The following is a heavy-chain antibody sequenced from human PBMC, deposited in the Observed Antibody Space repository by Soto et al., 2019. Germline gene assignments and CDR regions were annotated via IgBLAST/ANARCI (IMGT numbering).Heavy chain of an antibody. D-gene: IGHD3-16*02. CDR1: VGSIISGGYY. CDR2: IYYSGST. V-gene: IGHV4-31*03. J-gene: IGHJ3*02. CDR3: ARYPGSLAFDI. Sequence: SETLSLTCTFSVGSIISGGYYWSWIRQHPGKGLEWIGYIYYSGSTYYNPSLKSRVTISVDTSKNQFSLKLSSVTAADTAVYYCARYPGSLAFDIWGQGTMVTVSS.